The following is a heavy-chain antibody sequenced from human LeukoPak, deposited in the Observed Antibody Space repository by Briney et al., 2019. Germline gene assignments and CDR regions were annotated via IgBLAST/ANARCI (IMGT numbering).Heavy chain of an antibody. CDR1: GGSFSGYY. CDR2: INHSGST. CDR3: ARGPRSFTCWFDP. Sequence: SETLSLTSAVYGGSFSGYYWSWIRQPPGKGLEWIGEINHSGSTNYNPSLKSRVTISVDTSKNQFSLKLSSVTAADTAVYYCARGPRSFTCWFDPWGQGTLVTVSS. D-gene: IGHD3-16*01. V-gene: IGHV4-34*01. J-gene: IGHJ5*02.